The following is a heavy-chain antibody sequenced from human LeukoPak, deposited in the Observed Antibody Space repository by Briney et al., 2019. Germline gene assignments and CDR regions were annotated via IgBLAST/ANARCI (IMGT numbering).Heavy chain of an antibody. J-gene: IGHJ5*02. CDR2: INWNGGST. CDR1: GFTFDDYG. D-gene: IGHD2/OR15-2a*01. CDR3: ARGKTSQNIVTRKTYNWFDP. V-gene: IGHV3-20*04. Sequence: GGSLRLSCAASGFTFDDYGMSWVRQAPGKGLEWFSGINWNGGSTGYADSVKGRFTISRDNAKNSLYLQMNSLRAEDTAVYYCARGKTSQNIVTRKTYNWFDPWGQGTLVTVSS.